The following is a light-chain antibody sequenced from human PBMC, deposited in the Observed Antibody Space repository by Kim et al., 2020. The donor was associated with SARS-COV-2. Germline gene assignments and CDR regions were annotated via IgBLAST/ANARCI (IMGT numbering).Light chain of an antibody. CDR2: WAS. CDR3: QKDYAAPYT. CDR1: QSLLYASNNKNY. J-gene: IGKJ2*01. V-gene: IGKV4-1*01. Sequence: DIVMTQSPDSRAVSLGERATIDCKSTQSLLYASNNKNYLAWYQQRPGQSPKLLFYWASTRESGIPDRFSGSGSGTDFTLTISNLQAEDVAVYYCQKDYAAPYTFGQGAKL.